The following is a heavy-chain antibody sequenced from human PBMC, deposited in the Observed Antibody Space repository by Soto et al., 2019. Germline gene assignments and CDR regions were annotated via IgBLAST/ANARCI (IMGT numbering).Heavy chain of an antibody. CDR1: GFTFSSYG. CDR3: AKTVLLWFGEFHH. V-gene: IGHV3-30*18. Sequence: GGSLRLSCAASGFTFSSYGMHWVRQAPGKGLEWVAVISYDGSNKYYADSVKGRFTISRDNSKNTLYLQMNSLGAEDTAVYYCAKTVLLWFGEFHHWGQVTLVTVSA. D-gene: IGHD3-10*01. J-gene: IGHJ5*02. CDR2: ISYDGSNK.